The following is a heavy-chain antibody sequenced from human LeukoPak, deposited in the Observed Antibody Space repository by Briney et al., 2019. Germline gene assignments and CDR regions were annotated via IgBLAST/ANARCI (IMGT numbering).Heavy chain of an antibody. D-gene: IGHD5-12*01. CDR1: GYTFTSYY. CDR2: INPSGGST. CDR3: ASSTSGYDLSFDY. Sequence: GAPVKVSCKASGYTFTSYYMHWVRQAPGQGLEWMGIINPSGGSTSYAQKFQGRVTMTRDTSTSTVYVELSSLRSEDTAVYYCASSTSGYDLSFDYWGQGTLVTVSS. V-gene: IGHV1-46*01. J-gene: IGHJ4*02.